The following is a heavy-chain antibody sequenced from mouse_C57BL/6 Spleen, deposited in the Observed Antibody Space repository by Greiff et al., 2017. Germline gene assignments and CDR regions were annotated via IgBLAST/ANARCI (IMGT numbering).Heavy chain of an antibody. Sequence: EVQLQQSGPELVKPGASVKISCKASGYSFTDYNMNWVKQSNGKSLEWIGEINPNYGTTSYNQKFKGKATLTVDQSSSPAYMQLNSLTSEDAAVYYCAIPSDFTAVVATDYWGQGTTLTVSS. CDR1: GYSFTDYN. D-gene: IGHD1-1*01. CDR2: INPNYGTT. V-gene: IGHV1-39*01. J-gene: IGHJ2*01. CDR3: AIPSDFTAVVATDY.